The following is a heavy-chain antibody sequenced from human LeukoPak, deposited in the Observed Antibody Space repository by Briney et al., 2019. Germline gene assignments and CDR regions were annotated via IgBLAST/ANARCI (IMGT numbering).Heavy chain of an antibody. D-gene: IGHD2-2*01. CDR2: IKQDGSEE. J-gene: IGHJ4*02. CDR1: GFTFSSYW. Sequence: GGSLRLSCAASGFTFSSYWMSWVRQAPGKGLEWVANIKQDGSEEYYVDSVKGRFTISRDNAKNSLYLQMNSLRAEDTAVYYCARWYCSSTSCLTFDYWGQGTLVTVSS. CDR3: ARWYCSSTSCLTFDY. V-gene: IGHV3-7*01.